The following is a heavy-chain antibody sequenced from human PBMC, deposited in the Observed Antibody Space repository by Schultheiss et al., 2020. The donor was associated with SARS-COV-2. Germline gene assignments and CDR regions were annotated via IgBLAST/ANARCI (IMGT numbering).Heavy chain of an antibody. Sequence: GSLRLSCTVSGGSISSYYWSWIRQPPGKGLEWIGYIYYSGSTNYNPSLKSRVTISVDTSKNQFSLKLSSVTAADTAVYYCARDYGCSGGSCYSGYYYGMDVWGQGTTVTVSS. CDR1: GGSISSYY. CDR2: IYYSGST. J-gene: IGHJ6*02. D-gene: IGHD2-15*01. V-gene: IGHV4-59*12. CDR3: ARDYGCSGGSCYSGYYYGMDV.